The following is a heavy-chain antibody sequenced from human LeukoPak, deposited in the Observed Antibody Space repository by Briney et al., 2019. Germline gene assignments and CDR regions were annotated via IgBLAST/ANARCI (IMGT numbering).Heavy chain of an antibody. Sequence: SETLSPTCTVSGYSISSGYYWGWIRQPPGKGLEWIGTIYHSGSTYYNPSLKSRVTISVDTSKNQFSLKLTSVTAADTAVYYCARVRGYCSSTICYRYYFDYWGQGTLVTVSS. CDR2: IYHSGST. D-gene: IGHD2-2*01. J-gene: IGHJ4*02. V-gene: IGHV4-38-2*02. CDR3: ARVRGYCSSTICYRYYFDY. CDR1: GYSISSGYY.